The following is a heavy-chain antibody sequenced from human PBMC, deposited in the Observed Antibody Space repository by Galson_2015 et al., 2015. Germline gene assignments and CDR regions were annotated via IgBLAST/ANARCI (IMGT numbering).Heavy chain of an antibody. V-gene: IGHV3-30-3*01. D-gene: IGHD3-22*01. CDR3: ARDRGAYYYDSSGYYNAGYIDY. J-gene: IGHJ4*02. CDR1: GFTFSSYA. Sequence: SLRLSCAASGFTFSSYAMRWVRQAPGKGLEWVAVISYDGSNKYYADSVKGRFTISRDNSKNTLYLQMNSLRAEDTAVYYCARDRGAYYYDSSGYYNAGYIDYWGQGTLVTVSS. CDR2: ISYDGSNK.